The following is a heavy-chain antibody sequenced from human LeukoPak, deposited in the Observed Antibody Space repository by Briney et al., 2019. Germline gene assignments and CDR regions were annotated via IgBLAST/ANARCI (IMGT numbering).Heavy chain of an antibody. Sequence: PGGSLRLSCEASGFTFNTYSMNWARQAPGKGLEWVAVISYDGSNKYYADSVKGRFTISRDNSKNTLYLQMNSLRAEDTAVYYCAKGYYGSGSPIFPNWFDPWGQGTLVTVSS. V-gene: IGHV3-30*04. CDR1: GFTFNTYS. CDR2: ISYDGSNK. D-gene: IGHD3-10*01. J-gene: IGHJ5*02. CDR3: AKGYYGSGSPIFPNWFDP.